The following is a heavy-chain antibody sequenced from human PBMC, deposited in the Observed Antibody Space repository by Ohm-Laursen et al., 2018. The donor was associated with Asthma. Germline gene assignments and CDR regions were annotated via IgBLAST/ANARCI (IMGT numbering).Heavy chain of an antibody. J-gene: IGHJ4*02. CDR2: ISSSSSYI. Sequence: SLRLSCAASGFTFSSYSMNWVRQAPGKGLEWVSSISSSSSYIYYADSVKGRFTISRDNAKNSLYLQMNSLRAEDTAVYYCARDFLSESYYYDSSGYYFSGSDYWGQGTLVTVSS. V-gene: IGHV3-21*01. D-gene: IGHD3-22*01. CDR1: GFTFSSYS. CDR3: ARDFLSESYYYDSSGYYFSGSDY.